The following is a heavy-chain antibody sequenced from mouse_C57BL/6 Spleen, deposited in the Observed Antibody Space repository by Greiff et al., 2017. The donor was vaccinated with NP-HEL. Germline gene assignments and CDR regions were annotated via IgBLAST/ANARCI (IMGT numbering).Heavy chain of an antibody. Sequence: VQLQQPGAELVKPGASVKLSCKASGYTFTSYWMHWVKQRPGQGLEWIGMIHPNSGSTNYNEKFKSKATLTVDKSSSTAYMQLSSLTSEDSAVYYCARTIVTEDYFDYWGQGTTLTVSS. D-gene: IGHD2-5*01. CDR2: IHPNSGST. CDR3: ARTIVTEDYFDY. CDR1: GYTFTSYW. J-gene: IGHJ2*01. V-gene: IGHV1-64*01.